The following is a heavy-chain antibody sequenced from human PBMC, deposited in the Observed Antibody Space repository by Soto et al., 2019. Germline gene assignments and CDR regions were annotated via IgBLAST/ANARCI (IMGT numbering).Heavy chain of an antibody. D-gene: IGHD3-9*01. CDR2: IYPGDSDT. V-gene: IGHV5-51*01. CDR1: GYSFTSYW. J-gene: IGHJ3*02. Sequence: GESLKISCKGSGYSFTSYWIGWVRQMPGKGLEWMGIIYPGDSDTRYSPSVQGQVPISADKSISTAYLQWSSLKASDTAMYYCASRFAESDILTGYYAFDIWGQGTMVTVSS. CDR3: ASRFAESDILTGYYAFDI.